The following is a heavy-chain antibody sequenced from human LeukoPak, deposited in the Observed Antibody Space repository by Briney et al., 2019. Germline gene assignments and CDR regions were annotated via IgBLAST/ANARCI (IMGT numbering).Heavy chain of an antibody. D-gene: IGHD2-2*01. CDR1: GYTFTGYY. J-gene: IGHJ4*02. CDR3: ARGYCSSTSCYFRY. Sequence: ASVXVSCKASGYTFTGYYMHWVRQAPGQGLEWMGWINPNSGGTNYAQKFQGRVTMTRDTSISTAYMELSRLRSDDTAVYYCARGYCSSTSCYFRYWGQGTLVTVSS. V-gene: IGHV1-2*02. CDR2: INPNSGGT.